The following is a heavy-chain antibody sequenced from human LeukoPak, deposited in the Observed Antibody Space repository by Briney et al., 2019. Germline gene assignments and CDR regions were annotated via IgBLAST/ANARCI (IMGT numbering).Heavy chain of an antibody. D-gene: IGHD2-15*01. J-gene: IGHJ1*01. CDR1: GFTVSSNY. CDR3: ARVKYCSGGSCSNIQH. V-gene: IGHV3-53*04. Sequence: GGSLRLSSAASGFTVSSNYMSWVRQAPGKGLEWVSVIYSGGSTYYANAVKGRFAISRHNSKNTLYLQMNSLRAEDTAVYYCARVKYCSGGSCSNIQHWGQGTPLTVSS. CDR2: IYSGGST.